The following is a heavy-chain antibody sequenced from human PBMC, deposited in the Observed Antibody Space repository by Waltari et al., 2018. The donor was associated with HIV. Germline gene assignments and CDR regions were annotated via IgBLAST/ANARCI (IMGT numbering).Heavy chain of an antibody. CDR2: IIPILGIT. CDR1: GGTFTRYG. Sequence: QVQLVQSGAEVKKPGSSVKVSCTASGGTFTRYGISWVRQAPGQGLEWMGRIIPILGITNYAQKFQGRVTITADKSTSTAYMELRSLRSEDTAVYYCARGAAAGNHFYYGMDVWGQGTTVTVSS. CDR3: ARGAAAGNHFYYGMDV. J-gene: IGHJ6*02. V-gene: IGHV1-69*04. D-gene: IGHD6-13*01.